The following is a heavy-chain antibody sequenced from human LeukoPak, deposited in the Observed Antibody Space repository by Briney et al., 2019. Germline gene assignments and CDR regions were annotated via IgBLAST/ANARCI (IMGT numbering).Heavy chain of an antibody. V-gene: IGHV3-30*18. J-gene: IGHJ3*02. D-gene: IGHD5-18*01. CDR1: GFAFSSYA. Sequence: PGGSLRLSCAASGFAFSSYAMSWVRQAPGKGLEWVAVISYDGSNKYYADSVKGRFTISRDNSKNTLYLQMNSLRAEDTAVYYCAKRRINTAIVTRDAFDIWGQGTMVTVSS. CDR2: ISYDGSNK. CDR3: AKRRINTAIVTRDAFDI.